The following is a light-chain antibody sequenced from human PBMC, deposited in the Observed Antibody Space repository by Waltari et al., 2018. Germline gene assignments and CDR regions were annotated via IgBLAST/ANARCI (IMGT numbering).Light chain of an antibody. CDR3: HHFGGSPPWT. J-gene: IGKJ1*01. CDR1: HILTSSY. V-gene: IGKV3-20*01. Sequence: DIVLTQSPGTLSLSPGARATLSCRASHILTSSYLGWYQQKPGRAPRLLMFGATTRATGIPDRFSGSGSGPDFNLTISRLQPEDSAVYFCHHFGGSPPWTFGQGTKVEIK. CDR2: GAT.